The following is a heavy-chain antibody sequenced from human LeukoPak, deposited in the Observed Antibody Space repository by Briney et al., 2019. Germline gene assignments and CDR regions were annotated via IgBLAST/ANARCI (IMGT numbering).Heavy chain of an antibody. CDR1: GYTFTSYG. Sequence: GASVKVSCKASGYTFTSYGISWVRQAPGEGLEWMGWISAYNGNTNYAQTLQGRVTMTTDTSTSTAYMELRSLRSDDTAVYYCARVQRNYYGSGSYLGAFDYWGQGTLVTVSS. D-gene: IGHD3-10*01. J-gene: IGHJ4*02. CDR2: ISAYNGNT. CDR3: ARVQRNYYGSGSYLGAFDY. V-gene: IGHV1-18*01.